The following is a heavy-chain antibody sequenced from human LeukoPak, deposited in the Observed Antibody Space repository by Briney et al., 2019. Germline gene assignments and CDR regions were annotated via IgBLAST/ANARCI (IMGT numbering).Heavy chain of an antibody. J-gene: IGHJ4*02. V-gene: IGHV3-53*05. D-gene: IGHD1-26*01. Sequence: KSGGSLRLSCAASGLTVSSNCMSWVRQAPGKGLEWVSLIYSGGSTYYTDSVKGRFTISRDYSKNTLFLQMNSLRAEDTAVYYCAKDRSGTYFFDYWGQGTLVTVSS. CDR3: AKDRSGTYFFDY. CDR1: GLTVSSNC. CDR2: IYSGGST.